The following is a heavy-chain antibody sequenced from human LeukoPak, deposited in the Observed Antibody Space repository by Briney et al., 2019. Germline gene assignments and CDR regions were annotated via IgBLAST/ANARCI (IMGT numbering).Heavy chain of an antibody. CDR2: IRSKANSYAT. D-gene: IGHD1-26*01. Sequence: GGSLRLSCAASGFTFSGSAMHWVRQASGKGVEWVGRIRSKANSYATAYAASVKGRFTVSRDDSKNTAYLQMNSLKTEDTAVYYCTTRIVGVLGRWDFDYWGQGTLVTVSS. CDR3: TTRIVGVLGRWDFDY. CDR1: GFTFSGSA. J-gene: IGHJ4*02. V-gene: IGHV3-73*01.